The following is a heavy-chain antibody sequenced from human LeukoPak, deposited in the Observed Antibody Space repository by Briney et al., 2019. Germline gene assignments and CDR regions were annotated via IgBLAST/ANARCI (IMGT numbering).Heavy chain of an antibody. CDR2: TNPNSGGT. Sequence: ASVKVSFKASGYTFTGYYIHWVRQAPGQGLEWMRWTNPNSGGTNYAQKFQGRVTMTRDTSISTAYMEVSSLRSDDTAVYYCARERSGANSYGYWEYWGQGTLVTVSS. D-gene: IGHD5-18*01. CDR1: GYTFTGYY. J-gene: IGHJ4*02. CDR3: ARERSGANSYGYWEY. V-gene: IGHV1-2*02.